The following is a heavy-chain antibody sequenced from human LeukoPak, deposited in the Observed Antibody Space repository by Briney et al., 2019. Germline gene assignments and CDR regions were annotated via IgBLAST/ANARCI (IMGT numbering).Heavy chain of an antibody. CDR1: GFTFDDYA. J-gene: IGHJ4*02. CDR3: AREWEPLDY. D-gene: IGHD1-26*01. V-gene: IGHV3-9*01. Sequence: GRSLRLSCAASGFTFDDYAMHWVRQAPGKGLEWVSGISWNSGSIGYADSVKGRFTISRDNAKNSLYLQMNSLRAEDTAVYYCAREWEPLDYWGQGTLVTVSS. CDR2: ISWNSGSI.